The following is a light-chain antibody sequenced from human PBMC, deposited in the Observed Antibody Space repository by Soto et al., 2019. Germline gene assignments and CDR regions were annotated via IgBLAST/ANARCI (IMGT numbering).Light chain of an antibody. J-gene: IGLJ3*02. CDR2: DVN. V-gene: IGLV2-14*01. CDR1: SRDVGGYKY. Sequence: QSALTQPASVSGSPGQSITISCTGTSRDVGGYKYVSWYQQHPGKAPKLMIYDVNNRPSGVSNRFSGSKSGNTASLTISGLQPEDEADYYCSSYTSSSTWVFGGGTKVTVL. CDR3: SSYTSSSTWV.